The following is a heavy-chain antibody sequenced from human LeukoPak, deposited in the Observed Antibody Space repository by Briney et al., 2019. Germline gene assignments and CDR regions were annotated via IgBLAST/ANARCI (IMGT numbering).Heavy chain of an antibody. D-gene: IGHD6-19*01. J-gene: IGHJ3*02. Sequence: GGSLRLSCAASGFTFSTYGMSWVRQAPGRGLEWVSPISGSGGSTYYADSVKGRFTISRDNSKNTLYLQMNSLRAEDTAVYYCAKAVAGTPNDAFDIWGQGTMVTVSS. CDR1: GFTFSTYG. V-gene: IGHV3-23*01. CDR2: ISGSGGST. CDR3: AKAVAGTPNDAFDI.